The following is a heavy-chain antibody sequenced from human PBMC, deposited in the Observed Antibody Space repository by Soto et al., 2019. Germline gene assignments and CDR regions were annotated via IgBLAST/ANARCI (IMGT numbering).Heavy chain of an antibody. CDR2: INHSGST. Sequence: SETHSLTCAVYGGSFSGFCWSWIRQPPGKGLEWIGEINHSGSTNYNPSLKSRVTISVDTSKNQFSLKLSSVTAADTAVYYCARDLSPYDFWSGYFTPYYYGMDVWGQGTTVTVSS. D-gene: IGHD3-3*01. CDR1: GGSFSGFC. J-gene: IGHJ6*02. CDR3: ARDLSPYDFWSGYFTPYYYGMDV. V-gene: IGHV4-34*01.